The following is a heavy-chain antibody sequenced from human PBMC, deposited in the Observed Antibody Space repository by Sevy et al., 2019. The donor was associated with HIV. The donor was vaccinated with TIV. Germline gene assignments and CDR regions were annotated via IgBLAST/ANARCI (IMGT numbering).Heavy chain of an antibody. J-gene: IGHJ3*02. Sequence: GGSLRLSCAASGFTFSSYGMHWVRQAPGKGLEWVAVIWYDGSNKYYADSVKGRFTISRDNSKNTLYLQMNSLRAEDTAVYYWAGGRGGGYSDDAFDIWGQGTMVTVSS. CDR1: GFTFSSYG. CDR3: AGGRGGGYSDDAFDI. CDR2: IWYDGSNK. V-gene: IGHV3-33*01. D-gene: IGHD1-26*01.